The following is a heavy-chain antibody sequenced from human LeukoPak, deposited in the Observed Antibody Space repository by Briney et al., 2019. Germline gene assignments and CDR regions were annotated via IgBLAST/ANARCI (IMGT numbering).Heavy chain of an antibody. V-gene: IGHV1-69*05. Sequence: SVKVSCKASGGTFSNYAINWVRQAPGQGLEWMGGIIPIYGTANYAQKFQGRVTITTDESTSTAYMELSSLRSDDTAVYYCTRGDYYGSGSYSHWGQGTLVTVSS. J-gene: IGHJ4*02. D-gene: IGHD3-10*01. CDR3: TRGDYYGSGSYSH. CDR1: GGTFSNYA. CDR2: IIPIYGTA.